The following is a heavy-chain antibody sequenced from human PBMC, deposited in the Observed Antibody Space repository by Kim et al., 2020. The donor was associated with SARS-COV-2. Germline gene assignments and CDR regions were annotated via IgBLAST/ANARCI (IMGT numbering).Heavy chain of an antibody. CDR1: GVTVSDNH. J-gene: IGHJ1*01. CDR3: VRGIGYD. Sequence: GGSLRLSCAASGVTVSDNHMNWVRQSPVKGLEWVSVIYSGGDTNYADSVRRRFNVFREDSKNTVYLQMNSLRVDDTGLDYCVRGIGYDWGQGTLVSVSS. D-gene: IGHD2-2*01. CDR2: IYSGGDT. V-gene: IGHV3-53*01.